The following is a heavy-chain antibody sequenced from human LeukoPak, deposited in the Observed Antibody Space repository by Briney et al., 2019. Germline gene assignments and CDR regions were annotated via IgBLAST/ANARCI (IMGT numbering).Heavy chain of an antibody. CDR2: IHIYRGNT. J-gene: IGHJ5*02. CDR3: ARVGCSSTSCYFMSWFDP. D-gene: IGHD2-2*01. CDR1: GYSSTNYG. V-gene: IGHV1-8*02. Sequence: ASVKVSCKASGYSSTNYGISWVRQAPGQGLEWMGWIHIYRGNTNYAQKFQGRVTMTRNTSISTAYMELSSLRSEDTAVYYCARVGCSSTSCYFMSWFDPWGQGTLVTVSS.